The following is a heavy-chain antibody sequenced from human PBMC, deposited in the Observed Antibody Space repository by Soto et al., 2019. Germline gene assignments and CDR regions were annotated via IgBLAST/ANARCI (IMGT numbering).Heavy chain of an antibody. V-gene: IGHV4-4*07. D-gene: IGHD3-16*01. CDR2: IYTVGST. Sequence: QVQLQESGPRLVKPSETLSLTCTVSGGSLNNYYWSWIRQPAGKGLEWIGRIYTVGSTNYNPSLKSRVTMSIDTSKNQCSLRLTSVTAADTAVYYGARAPLTHSYAQFDSWGQGSLVTVSS. CDR1: GGSLNNYY. J-gene: IGHJ4*02. CDR3: ARAPLTHSYAQFDS.